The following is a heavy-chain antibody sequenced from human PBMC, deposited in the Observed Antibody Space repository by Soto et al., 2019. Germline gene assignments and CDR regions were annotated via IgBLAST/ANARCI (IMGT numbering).Heavy chain of an antibody. Sequence: TETLCATSTVSGGSMSRCYWRWFRQPLGKRLEWIVYIYYSGSTNYNPSLKSRVTISVDTSKNQVSLKLSSVTAADTAVDYCEGVWGGPTKPYYYGRAYWAQGTTVTVS. D-gene: IGHD1-26*01. CDR2: IYYSGST. CDR1: GGSMSRCY. CDR3: EGVWGGPTKPYYYGRAY. V-gene: IGHV4-59*01. J-gene: IGHJ6*02.